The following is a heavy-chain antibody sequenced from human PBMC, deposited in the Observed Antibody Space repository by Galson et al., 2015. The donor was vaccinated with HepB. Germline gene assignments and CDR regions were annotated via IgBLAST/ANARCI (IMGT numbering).Heavy chain of an antibody. CDR3: AKVIAAAGVNWFDP. CDR2: ISYDGSNK. V-gene: IGHV3-30*18. Sequence: SLRLSCAASGFTFSSYGMHWVRQAPGKGLEWVAVISYDGSNKYYADSVKGRFTISRDNSKNTLYLQMNSLRAEDTAVYYCAKVIAAAGVNWFDPWGQGTLVTVSS. D-gene: IGHD6-13*01. CDR1: GFTFSSYG. J-gene: IGHJ5*02.